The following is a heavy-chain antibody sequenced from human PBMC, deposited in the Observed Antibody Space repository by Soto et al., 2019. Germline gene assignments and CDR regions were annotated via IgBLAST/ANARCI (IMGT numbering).Heavy chain of an antibody. CDR3: ARLASRPWGDDWFDP. J-gene: IGHJ5*02. D-gene: IGHD3-16*01. V-gene: IGHV1-69*01. CDR2: IIPIFGTA. Sequence: QVQLVQSGAEVKKPGSSVKVSCKASGGTFSSYAISWVRQAPGQGLEWMGGIIPIFGTANYAQKFQGRVTSTAEESTSTGYKEPSRPGTEGKAGDYRARLASRPWGDDWFDPWGQGTLGTGSS. CDR1: GGTFSSYA.